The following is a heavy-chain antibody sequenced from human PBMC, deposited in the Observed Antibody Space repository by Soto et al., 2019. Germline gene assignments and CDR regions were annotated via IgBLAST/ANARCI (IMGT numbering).Heavy chain of an antibody. V-gene: IGHV5-51*01. Sequence: GESLKTSCKDSGYRFSSSSIAWVRQMPGKGLEWMGIIYPGDSDTIYGPSFQGQVTISSDKSISTAYLQWSSLKASDSAIYYCATGRNRYSSPFKGRDVLDVWCQGTTVTVSS. J-gene: IGHJ6*02. D-gene: IGHD6-13*01. CDR3: ATGRNRYSSPFKGRDVLDV. CDR1: GYRFSSSS. CDR2: IYPGDSDT.